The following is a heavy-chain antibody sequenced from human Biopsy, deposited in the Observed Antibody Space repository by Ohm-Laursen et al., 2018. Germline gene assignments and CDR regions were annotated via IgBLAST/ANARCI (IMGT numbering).Heavy chain of an antibody. CDR3: ARVPAYPSIDGYYGLDL. CDR2: INPNSGNA. CDR1: GYAFAGYY. V-gene: IGHV1-2*02. J-gene: IGHJ6*02. D-gene: IGHD3-9*01. Sequence: SVKVSCKVSGYAFAGYYLHWVRQAPGHGLEWMGWINPNSGNANYAQSFQGRLTVTRDTSISTAYMELTSLTFDDTAIYYCARVPAYPSIDGYYGLDLWGQGTTVIVSS.